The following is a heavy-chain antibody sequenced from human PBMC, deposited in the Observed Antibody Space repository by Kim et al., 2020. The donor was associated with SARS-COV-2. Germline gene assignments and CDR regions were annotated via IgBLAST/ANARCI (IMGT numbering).Heavy chain of an antibody. V-gene: IGHV3-48*02. CDR1: GFTFSSYS. CDR2: ISTSSSTI. CDR3: ATIAAAGSLYYYYGMDV. Sequence: GGSLRLSCAASGFTFSSYSMNWVRQAPGKGLEWVSYISTSSSTIYYADSVKGRFTISRDNAKNSLYLQMNSLRDEDTAVYYCATIAAAGSLYYYYGMDVWGPGTTVTVSS. J-gene: IGHJ6*02. D-gene: IGHD6-13*01.